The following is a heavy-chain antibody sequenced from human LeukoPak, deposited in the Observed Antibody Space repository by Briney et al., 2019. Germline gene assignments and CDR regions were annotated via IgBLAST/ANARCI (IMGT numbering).Heavy chain of an antibody. V-gene: IGHV3-21*01. Sequence: GALRLSCAASGFTFSSYSMNWVRQAPGKGLEWVSSISSSSSYIYYADSVKGRFTISRDNAKNSLYLQMNSLRAEDTAVYYCARVVVAATHWAFDIWGQGTMVTVSS. D-gene: IGHD2-15*01. CDR1: GFTFSSYS. CDR3: ARVVVAATHWAFDI. CDR2: ISSSSSYI. J-gene: IGHJ3*02.